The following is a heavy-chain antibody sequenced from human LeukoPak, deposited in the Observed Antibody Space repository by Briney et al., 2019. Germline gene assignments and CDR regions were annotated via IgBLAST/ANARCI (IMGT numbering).Heavy chain of an antibody. Sequence: SETLSLTCTVSGYSISSGYYWGWIRQPPGKGREWIGSIYHSGSTYYNPSLKSRVTISVDTSKNQFSLKLSSVTAADTAVYYCARDFVKLYYYDSSGSTNAFDIWGQGTMVTVSS. D-gene: IGHD3-22*01. CDR3: ARDFVKLYYYDSSGSTNAFDI. V-gene: IGHV4-38-2*02. CDR2: IYHSGST. CDR1: GYSISSGYY. J-gene: IGHJ3*02.